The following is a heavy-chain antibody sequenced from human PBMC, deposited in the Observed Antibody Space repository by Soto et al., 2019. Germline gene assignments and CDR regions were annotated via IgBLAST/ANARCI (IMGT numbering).Heavy chain of an antibody. Sequence: PSETLSLTCSVFGDSISKYYWSWIRQSAGKGLEYIGRISNSGTRNYNPSLESRVTMPLDPSKNQISLKLSSATAADTAIYYCARGPYCGDDCFLAYWGLGTLVTVSS. CDR3: ARGPYCGDDCFLAY. J-gene: IGHJ4*02. D-gene: IGHD2-21*02. CDR1: GDSISKYY. CDR2: ISNSGTR. V-gene: IGHV4-4*07.